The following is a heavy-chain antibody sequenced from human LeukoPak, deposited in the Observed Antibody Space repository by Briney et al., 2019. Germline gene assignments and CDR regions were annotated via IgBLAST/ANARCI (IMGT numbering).Heavy chain of an antibody. CDR1: GFIFDNYA. CDR3: AKDYLGQLVMFDV. J-gene: IGHJ3*01. CDR2: ISGGGSST. D-gene: IGHD6-13*01. V-gene: IGHV3-23*01. Sequence: GGSLRLSCAASGFIFDNYAMSWVRQAPGKGLEWVSVISGGGSSTFYADSVKGRFSVSRDNSRNTLFLTMNSLRVEDTALYYCAKDYLGQLVMFDVWGQGTMVTVSS.